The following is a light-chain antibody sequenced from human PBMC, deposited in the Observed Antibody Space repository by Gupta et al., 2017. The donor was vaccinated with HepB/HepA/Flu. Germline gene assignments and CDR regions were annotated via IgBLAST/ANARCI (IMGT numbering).Light chain of an antibody. Sequence: QSALTQPASVSGSLGQSITISCTGSSSDVGGYNYVPWYQQHPGKAPKLMIYDVSHRPSGVSNRFSGSKSGNTASLTISGLQAEDEADYYCSSYTSSSTLGVFGTGTKVTVL. V-gene: IGLV2-14*01. CDR2: DVS. CDR3: SSYTSSSTLGV. J-gene: IGLJ1*01. CDR1: SSDVGGYNY.